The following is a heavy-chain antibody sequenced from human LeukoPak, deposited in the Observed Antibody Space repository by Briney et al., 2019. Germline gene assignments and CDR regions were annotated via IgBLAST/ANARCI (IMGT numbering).Heavy chain of an antibody. CDR2: ISSSSSYI. V-gene: IGHV3-21*01. CDR1: GFTFSSYS. CDR3: ARDDIVVVPAAASAEYFQH. Sequence: GGSLRLSCAASGFTFSSYSMNWVRQAPGKGLEWVSSISSSSSYIYYADSVKGRFTISRDNAKNSLYLQMNSLRAEDTAVYYCARDDIVVVPAAASAEYFQHWGQGTLVTVTS. D-gene: IGHD2-2*01. J-gene: IGHJ1*01.